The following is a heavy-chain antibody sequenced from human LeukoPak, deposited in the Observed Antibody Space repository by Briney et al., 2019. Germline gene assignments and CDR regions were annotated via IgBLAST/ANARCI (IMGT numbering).Heavy chain of an antibody. V-gene: IGHV3-49*04. Sequence: PGQSLRLSCTASGFTFGDYAMSWVRQAPGKGLEWVGFIRSKAYGGTTEYAASVKGRFTISRDDSKSIAYLQMNSLKTEDTAVYYCTRDRRRTAGPAWGQGTLVTVSS. CDR1: GFTFGDYA. CDR2: IRSKAYGGTT. CDR3: TRDRRRTAGPA. J-gene: IGHJ5*02. D-gene: IGHD5-18*01.